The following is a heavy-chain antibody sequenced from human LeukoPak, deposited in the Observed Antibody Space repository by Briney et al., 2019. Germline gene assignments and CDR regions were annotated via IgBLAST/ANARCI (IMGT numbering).Heavy chain of an antibody. CDR3: ARATLDN. Sequence: GGSLRLSCAASGFSVSTNYISWVRQAPGKGLEWVSVIYSGGSTKYADSVKARFTISRDISKNTVYLQMNSLRAEDTAVYYCARATLDNWGQGTLVTVSS. V-gene: IGHV3-53*01. CDR2: IYSGGST. J-gene: IGHJ4*02. CDR1: GFSVSTNY.